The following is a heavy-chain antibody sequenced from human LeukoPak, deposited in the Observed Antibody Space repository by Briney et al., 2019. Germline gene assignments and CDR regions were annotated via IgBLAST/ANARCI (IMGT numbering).Heavy chain of an antibody. CDR3: SKRGSYGSAFGHFDY. V-gene: IGHV3-30*18. CDR2: ISYDGSNK. Sequence: GGSLRLSCAASGFTFSSYGMHWVRQAPGKGLEWVAVISYDGSNKYYADSVKGRFTISRDNSKNTLYLQMNRLRAEDTAVYYFSKRGSYGSAFGHFDYWGQGTLVTVSS. D-gene: IGHD3-10*01. J-gene: IGHJ4*02. CDR1: GFTFSSYG.